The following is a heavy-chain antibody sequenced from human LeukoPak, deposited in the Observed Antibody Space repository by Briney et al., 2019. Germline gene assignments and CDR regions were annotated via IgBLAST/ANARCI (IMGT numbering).Heavy chain of an antibody. V-gene: IGHV3-21*01. CDR2: INSGSTYI. CDR1: GFRFCSLS. D-gene: IGHD3-3*01. CDR3: ARETYEGAFDI. Sequence: GGAPRSPTAAFGFRFCSLSPKWGRPGPPEGVVWGSRINSGSTYIDYADSVEGRFTISRDNAKNSLYLQVNSLRAEDTAVYYCARETYEGAFDIWGQGTMVTVSS. J-gene: IGHJ3*02.